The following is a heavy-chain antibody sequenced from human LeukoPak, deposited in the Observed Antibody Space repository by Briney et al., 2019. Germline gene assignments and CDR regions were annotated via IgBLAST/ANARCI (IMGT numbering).Heavy chain of an antibody. D-gene: IGHD3-10*02. J-gene: IGHJ6*04. CDR3: AELGITMIGGV. Sequence: GGSLRLSCAASGFTFRSYAMHWVRQAPGKGLEWVALMSFDESSKDYADSVKGRFTISRDNSNDTLFLQMSSLRAEDTAVYYCAELGITMIGGVWGKGTTVTISS. V-gene: IGHV3-30*04. CDR2: MSFDESSK. CDR1: GFTFRSYA.